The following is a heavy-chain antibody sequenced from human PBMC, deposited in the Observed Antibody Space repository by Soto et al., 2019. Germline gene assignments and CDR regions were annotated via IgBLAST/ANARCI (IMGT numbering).Heavy chain of an antibody. CDR2: ISYDGSNK. D-gene: IGHD3-10*01. CDR1: GFTFSSYA. V-gene: IGHV3-30-3*01. CDR3: ARDPLLWFGELLASAGDYYYGMDV. Sequence: GGSLRLSCAASGFTFSSYAMHWVRQAPGKGLEWVAVISYDGSNKYYADSVKGRFTISRDNSKNTLYLQMNSLRAEDTAVYYCARDPLLWFGELLASAGDYYYGMDVWGQGTTVTVSS. J-gene: IGHJ6*02.